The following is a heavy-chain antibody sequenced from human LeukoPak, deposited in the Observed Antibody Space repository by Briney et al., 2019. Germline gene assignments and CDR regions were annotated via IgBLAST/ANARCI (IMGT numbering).Heavy chain of an antibody. Sequence: GGSLRLSCAASGFTFSSYEMNWVRQAPGKGLEWVSYISTSGSTIYYADSVKGRFTISRDNAKNSLYLQMNSLRAEDTAVYYCARDNIVVVPAATNYYYYYMDVWGKGTTVTVSS. V-gene: IGHV3-48*03. CDR2: ISTSGSTI. D-gene: IGHD2-2*01. CDR3: ARDNIVVVPAATNYYYYYMDV. J-gene: IGHJ6*03. CDR1: GFTFSSYE.